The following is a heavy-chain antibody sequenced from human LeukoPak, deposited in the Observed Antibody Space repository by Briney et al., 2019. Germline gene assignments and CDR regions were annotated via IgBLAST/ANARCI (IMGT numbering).Heavy chain of an antibody. CDR1: GFTFSNYG. J-gene: IGHJ4*02. CDR3: ANTFHY. CDR2: IWHDGSNK. V-gene: IGHV3-33*06. Sequence: GGSLRLSCAASGFTFSNYGMHWVRQAPGRGLEWVAVIWHDGSNKYYADSVKGRFTISRDNSKNMLYLQMNSLRAEDTAVYYCANTFHYWGQGTLVTVSS.